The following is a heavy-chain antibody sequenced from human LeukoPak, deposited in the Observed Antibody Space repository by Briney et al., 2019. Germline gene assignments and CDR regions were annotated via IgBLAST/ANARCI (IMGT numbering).Heavy chain of an antibody. Sequence: ASMKVSCKASGYTFTSYGICWVRQAPGQGLEWMGWISAYNGNTNYAQKLQGRVTMTTDTSTSTAYMELRSLRSDDTAVYYCARYPKRDYYYYYGMDVWGQGTTVTVSS. D-gene: IGHD1-26*01. CDR3: ARYPKRDYYYYYGMDV. J-gene: IGHJ6*02. CDR2: ISAYNGNT. CDR1: GYTFTSYG. V-gene: IGHV1-18*01.